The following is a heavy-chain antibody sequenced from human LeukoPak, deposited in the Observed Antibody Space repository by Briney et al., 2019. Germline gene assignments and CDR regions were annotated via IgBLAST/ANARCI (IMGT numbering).Heavy chain of an antibody. J-gene: IGHJ6*03. V-gene: IGHV1-69*05. CDR1: GGTFSSYA. CDR2: IIPIFGTA. D-gene: IGHD3-16*01. CDR3: ARVEGDYYYMDV. Sequence: SSVTVSFKASGGTFSSYAISWVRQAPGQGLEWMGGIIPIFGTANYAQKFQGRVTITTDESTSTAYMELSSLRSEDTAVYYCARVEGDYYYMDVWGKGTTVTVSS.